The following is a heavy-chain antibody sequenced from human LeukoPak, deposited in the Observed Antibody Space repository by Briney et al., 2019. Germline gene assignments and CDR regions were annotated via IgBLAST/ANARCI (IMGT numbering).Heavy chain of an antibody. V-gene: IGHV3-23*01. CDR2: ISGSGANT. Sequence: GGSLRLSCAASGFTFSNYAMSWVCQAPGKGLEWVSGISGSGANTYHADSVKGRFTISRDNSKSTLYVQMNSLRAEDTAVYYCATEKGDSPDYWGQGTLVTVSS. CDR1: GFTFSNYA. CDR3: ATEKGDSPDY. J-gene: IGHJ4*02. D-gene: IGHD2-21*01.